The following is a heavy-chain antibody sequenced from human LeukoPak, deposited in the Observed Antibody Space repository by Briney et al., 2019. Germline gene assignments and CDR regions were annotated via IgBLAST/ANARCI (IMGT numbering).Heavy chain of an antibody. Sequence: GGSLRLSCAASGFTFSSYWMSWGRQAPGKGVEWVANIKQDGSEKYYVDSVKGRFTISRDNAKNSLYLQLNSLRAEDTAVYYCARELGTYSSSSQGDYWGQGTLVTVSS. CDR3: ARELGTYSSSSQGDY. CDR2: IKQDGSEK. CDR1: GFTFSSYW. V-gene: IGHV3-7*01. J-gene: IGHJ4*02. D-gene: IGHD6-6*01.